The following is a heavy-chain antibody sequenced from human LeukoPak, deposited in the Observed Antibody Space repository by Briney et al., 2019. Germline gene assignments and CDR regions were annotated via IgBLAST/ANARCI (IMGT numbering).Heavy chain of an antibody. Sequence: GGSLRLSCAPSGFTFSRHGMHWVRQAPGKGLEWVAIISNDGGRKYYAHSVEGRFTISRDNSKNTLYLQMDSLRAEDTAVYYCARDRAWNYFDYWGQGTLVTVSS. CDR2: ISNDGGRK. V-gene: IGHV3-30*03. CDR1: GFTFSRHG. CDR3: ARDRAWNYFDY. J-gene: IGHJ4*02. D-gene: IGHD3-3*01.